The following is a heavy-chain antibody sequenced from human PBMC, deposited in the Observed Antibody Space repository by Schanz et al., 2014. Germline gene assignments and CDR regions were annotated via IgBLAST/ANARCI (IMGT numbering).Heavy chain of an antibody. J-gene: IGHJ3*01. CDR3: ASSRTRYCSSTSCVPGAFDF. CDR1: GFTFSSYG. V-gene: IGHV3-33*01. Sequence: QVQLVESGGGVVQPGRSLRLSCAASGFTFSSYGMHWVRQAPGKGLEWVAIIWYDGSNKYYADSVKGRFTISRDNSKNTLFLQMNSLRVDDTAVYYCASSRTRYCSSTSCVPGAFDFWGQGTMVTVSS. CDR2: IWYDGSNK. D-gene: IGHD2-2*01.